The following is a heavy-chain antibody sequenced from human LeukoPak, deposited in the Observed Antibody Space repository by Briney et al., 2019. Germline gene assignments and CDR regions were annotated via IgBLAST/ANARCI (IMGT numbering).Heavy chain of an antibody. CDR1: GGSISSYY. V-gene: IGHV4-59*05. D-gene: IGHD2-15*01. J-gene: IGHJ3*02. Sequence: SETLSLTCTVSGGSISSYYWSWIRQPPGKGLEWIGSIYYSGSTYYNPSLKSRVTISVDTSKNQFSLKLSSVTAADTAVYYCARPYLDCSGGSCYSGAFDIWGQGTMVTVSS. CDR2: IYYSGST. CDR3: ARPYLDCSGGSCYSGAFDI.